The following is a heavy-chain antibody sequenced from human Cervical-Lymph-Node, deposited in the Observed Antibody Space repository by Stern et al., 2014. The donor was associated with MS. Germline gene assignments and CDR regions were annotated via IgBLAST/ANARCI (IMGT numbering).Heavy chain of an antibody. Sequence: EVQLVQSGGGLAKPGESLRLSCDASGFTFSHFSINWVRQAPGKGLEWISSIRNNSTHTYYADSVEGRFTISRDSAKDSVSLHMVSLRAEDTAVYYCARARVGDYARSPHLDSWGQGTLVTVSS. CDR2: IRNNSTHT. CDR3: ARARVGDYARSPHLDS. V-gene: IGHV3-21*01. D-gene: IGHD4-17*01. J-gene: IGHJ4*02. CDR1: GFTFSHFS.